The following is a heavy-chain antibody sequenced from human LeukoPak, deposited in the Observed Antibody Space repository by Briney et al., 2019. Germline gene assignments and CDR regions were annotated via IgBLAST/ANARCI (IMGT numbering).Heavy chain of an antibody. CDR3: ARGRRIAVADLDY. V-gene: IGHV1-8*02. CDR2: MNPNSGNT. D-gene: IGHD6-19*01. CDR1: GGTFSSYA. J-gene: IGHJ4*02. Sequence: GSSVKVSCKDSGGTFSSYAINWVRQATGQGLEWMGWMNPNSGNTGYAQKFQGRVTMTRNTSISTAYMELSSLRSEDTAVYYCARGRRIAVADLDYWGQGTLVTVSS.